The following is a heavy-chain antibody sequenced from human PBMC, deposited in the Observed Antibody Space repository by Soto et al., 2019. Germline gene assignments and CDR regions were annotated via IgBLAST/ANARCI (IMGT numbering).Heavy chain of an antibody. V-gene: IGHV3-66*01. CDR3: AGYSHKGY. Sequence: EVQLVESGGGLVQPGGSLRLSCAASGFTVGNNYMSWVRQAPGKGLEWVSLIYSGGSTNYANSVKGRFTISRNSSKSTLCLQMSSLRAEDTAVYYCAGYSHKGYWGQGTLVTVFS. J-gene: IGHJ4*02. CDR2: IYSGGST. D-gene: IGHD3-16*02. CDR1: GFTVGNNY.